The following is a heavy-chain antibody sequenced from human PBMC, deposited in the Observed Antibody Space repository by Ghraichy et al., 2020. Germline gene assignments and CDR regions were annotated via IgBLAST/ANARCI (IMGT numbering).Heavy chain of an antibody. CDR2: IYYSGST. J-gene: IGHJ4*02. V-gene: IGHV4-39*01. CDR1: AGSMSTTFYY. CDR3: ARQGTGFYYDSSFDY. D-gene: IGHD3-22*01. Sequence: ESLNISCTVSAGSMSTTFYYWGWIRQPPGKGLEWIGSIYYSGSTYYNPSLESRVTISVDASDNQFSLKLRSVSAADTAVYYCARQGTGFYYDSSFDYWGQGTLVTVSS.